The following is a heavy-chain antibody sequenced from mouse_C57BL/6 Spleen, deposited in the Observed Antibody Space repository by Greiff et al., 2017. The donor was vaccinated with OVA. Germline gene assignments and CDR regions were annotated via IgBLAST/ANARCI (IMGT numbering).Heavy chain of an antibody. D-gene: IGHD3-3*01. J-gene: IGHJ1*03. CDR3: ARGTGV. Sequence: VQLKESGPELVKPGASVKISCKASGYSFTGYYMNWVKQSPEKSLEWIGEINPSTGGTTYNQKFKAKATLTVDKSSSTAYMQLKSLTSEDSAVYYCARGTGVWGTGTTVTVSS. CDR1: GYSFTGYY. CDR2: INPSTGGT. V-gene: IGHV1-42*01.